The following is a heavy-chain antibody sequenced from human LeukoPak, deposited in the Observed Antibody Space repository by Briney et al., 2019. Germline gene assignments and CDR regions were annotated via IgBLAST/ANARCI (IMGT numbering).Heavy chain of an antibody. CDR2: ISSSGSTI. CDR3: ATGGGLPSAFGY. J-gene: IGHJ4*02. V-gene: IGHV3-48*03. Sequence: GGSLRLSCAASGFTFSSYEMNWVRQAPGKGLEWVSYISSSGSTIYYADSVKGRFTISRDNAKNSLYLQMNNLRAEDTAVYYCATGGGLPSAFGYWGQGTLVTVSS. CDR1: GFTFSSYE. D-gene: IGHD2-21*02.